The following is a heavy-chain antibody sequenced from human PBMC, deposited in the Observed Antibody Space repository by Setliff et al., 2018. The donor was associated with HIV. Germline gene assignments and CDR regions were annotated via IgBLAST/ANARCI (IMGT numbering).Heavy chain of an antibody. J-gene: IGHJ3*02. Sequence: PSETLSLTCTLSGGSIGTYYWNWIRQPAGKGPEWIGRIYYTGNTEYNPSLKSRVIMSVDTSKNQFYLNLTSVTAADTAVYYCAIRSSGYSFNIWGLGTMVTVS. CDR2: IYYTGNT. CDR1: GGSIGTYY. V-gene: IGHV4-4*07. D-gene: IGHD3-22*01. CDR3: AIRSSGYSFNI.